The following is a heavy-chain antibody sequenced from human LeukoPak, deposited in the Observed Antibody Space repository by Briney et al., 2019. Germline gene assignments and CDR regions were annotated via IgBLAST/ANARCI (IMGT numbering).Heavy chain of an antibody. V-gene: IGHV3-49*04. CDR1: GFYFGDYA. CDR3: TNGIRGAFDY. D-gene: IGHD1/OR15-1a*01. CDR2: IRTEPFGEAP. Sequence: SGGSLRLSCRTSGFYFGDYAMSWVRQAPGKGLEWVGFIRTEPFGEAPDYAASVKCRFTISVDDSKSIAYLRMNSLETEDTFFFHGTNGIRGAFDYWGRGKLVTVSS. J-gene: IGHJ4*02.